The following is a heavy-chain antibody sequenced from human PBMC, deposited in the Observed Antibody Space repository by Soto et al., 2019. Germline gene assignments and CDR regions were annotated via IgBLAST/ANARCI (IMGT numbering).Heavy chain of an antibody. Sequence: QITLKESGPTLVKPTQTLTLTCTFSGFSLSTGGVGVGWIRQPPGKALEWLALIYWDEDKRYSPSLKSRLTITKATSKHQVVFTRTNMDPVDTATYYCAHRLGRAGVSEAGYLQHCGQGTLVTVSS. CDR2: IYWDEDK. CDR3: AHRLGRAGVSEAGYLQH. J-gene: IGHJ1*01. CDR1: GFSLSTGGVG. V-gene: IGHV2-5*02. D-gene: IGHD2-8*01.